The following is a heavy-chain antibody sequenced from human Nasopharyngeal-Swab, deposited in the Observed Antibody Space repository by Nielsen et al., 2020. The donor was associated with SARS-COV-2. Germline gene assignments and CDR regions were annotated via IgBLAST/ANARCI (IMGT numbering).Heavy chain of an antibody. CDR2: TYYRSKWHN. D-gene: IGHD3-16*01. CDR1: GDSVSSNSAA. CDR3: ARAQDLWLPGVGDYYYYYYGMDV. Sequence: SQTLSLTCAISGDSVSSNSAAWNWIRQSPSRGLEWLGRTYYRSKWHNDYAVPVKSRITINPDTSKNQFSLQLNSVTPEDTAVYYCARAQDLWLPGVGDYYYYYYGMDVWGQGTTVTVSS. J-gene: IGHJ6*02. V-gene: IGHV6-1*01.